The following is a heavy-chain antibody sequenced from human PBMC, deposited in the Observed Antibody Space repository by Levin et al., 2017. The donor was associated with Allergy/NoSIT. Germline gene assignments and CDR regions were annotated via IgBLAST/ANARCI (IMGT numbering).Heavy chain of an antibody. V-gene: IGHV1-8*01. CDR1: GYTFTSYD. Sequence: GESLKISCKASGYTFTSYDINWVRQATGQGLEWMGWMNPNSGNTGYAQKFQGRVTMTRNTSISTAYMELSSLRSEDTAVYYCARGGRDSGSYWSPGDYWGQGTLVTVSS. CDR2: MNPNSGNT. D-gene: IGHD1-26*01. CDR3: ARGGRDSGSYWSPGDY. J-gene: IGHJ4*02.